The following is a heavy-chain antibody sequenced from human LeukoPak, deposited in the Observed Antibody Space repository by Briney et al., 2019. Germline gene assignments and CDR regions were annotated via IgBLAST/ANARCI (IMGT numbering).Heavy chain of an antibody. Sequence: GGSLILSCAASGFTFSNAWMSWVRQAPGKGLEWVSAISGSGGSTYYADSVKGRFTISRDNSKNTLYLQMSSLRAEDTAVYYCAKVSSGYRFDYWGQGTLVTVSS. CDR3: AKVSSGYRFDY. CDR2: ISGSGGST. V-gene: IGHV3-23*01. D-gene: IGHD3-22*01. CDR1: GFTFSNAW. J-gene: IGHJ4*02.